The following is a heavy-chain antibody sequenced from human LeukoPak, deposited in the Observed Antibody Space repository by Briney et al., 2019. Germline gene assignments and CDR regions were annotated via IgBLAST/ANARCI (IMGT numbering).Heavy chain of an antibody. CDR1: GFTFSSYA. D-gene: IGHD3-10*01. CDR2: ISGSGGST. Sequence: TGGSLRLSCAASGFTFSSYAMSWVRQAPGKGLEWVSAISGSGGSTYYADSVKGRFTISRDNSKNTLYLQMNSLRAEDTAVYYCAKEPWHPYYYGSGSNLWGQGTLVTVSS. CDR3: AKEPWHPYYYGSGSNL. V-gene: IGHV3-23*01. J-gene: IGHJ5*02.